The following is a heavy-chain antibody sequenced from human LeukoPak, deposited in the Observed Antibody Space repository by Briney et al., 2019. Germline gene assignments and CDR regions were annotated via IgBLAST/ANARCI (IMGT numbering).Heavy chain of an antibody. V-gene: IGHV1-18*01. CDR1: GYTFTSYG. Sequence: ASVKVSCKASGYTFTSYGVSWVRQAPGQGLEWMGWISAYNGYTNYAQKFQGRVTMTTDTSTSIGYMELRSLRSDDTAVYYCARDQGRFSGGYYPNWFDPWGQGTLVTVSS. CDR3: ARDQGRFSGGYYPNWFDP. CDR2: ISAYNGYT. D-gene: IGHD3-22*01. J-gene: IGHJ5*02.